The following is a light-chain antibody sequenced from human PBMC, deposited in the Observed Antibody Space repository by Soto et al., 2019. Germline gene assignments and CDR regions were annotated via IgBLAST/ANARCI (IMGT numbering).Light chain of an antibody. CDR3: YSAADKNLV. V-gene: IGLV3-27*01. CDR1: VLAKKY. J-gene: IGLJ3*02. CDR2: KDS. Sequence: SYELTQPSSVSVSPGQTARITCSGDVLAKKYARWFQQKPGQAPVVVIYKDSERPSGIPERFSGSSSGTTVTLTISGAQVEDEADYYCYSAADKNLVFGGGTQLTVL.